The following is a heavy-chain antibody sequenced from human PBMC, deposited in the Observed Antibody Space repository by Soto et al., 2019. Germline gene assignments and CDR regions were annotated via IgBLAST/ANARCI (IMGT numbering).Heavy chain of an antibody. CDR1: GFTFSSYW. J-gene: IGHJ4*02. D-gene: IGHD3-10*01. Sequence: EVQLVESGGGLVQPGGSLRLSCAASGFTFSSYWMSWVRQAPGKGLEWVATIKQDGSEKYFVDSVKGRFTISRDNAKNSLFLQMSSLRAEDAAVYYCAKQYNYGRNGLFDYWGQGTLVTVSS. CDR2: IKQDGSEK. CDR3: AKQYNYGRNGLFDY. V-gene: IGHV3-7*01.